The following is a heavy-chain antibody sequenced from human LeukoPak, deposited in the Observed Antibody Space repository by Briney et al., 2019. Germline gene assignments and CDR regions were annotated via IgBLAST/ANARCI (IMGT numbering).Heavy chain of an antibody. CDR3: ASGGSSWYAPSY. V-gene: IGHV1-8*01. J-gene: IGHJ4*02. D-gene: IGHD6-13*01. CDR2: MNPNSGNT. Sequence: GASVKVSCKAPGYTFTSYDINWVRQATGQGLEWMGWMNPNSGNTGYAQKFQGRVTMTRSTSISTAYMELSSLRSEDTAVYYCASGGSSWYAPSYWGQGSLVTVSS. CDR1: GYTFTSYD.